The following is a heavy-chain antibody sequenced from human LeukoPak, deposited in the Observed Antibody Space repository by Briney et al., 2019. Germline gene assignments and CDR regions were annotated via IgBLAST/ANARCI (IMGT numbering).Heavy chain of an antibody. CDR1: GFTFSSYA. Sequence: GGSLRLSCAASGFTFSSYAMSWVRQAPGKGLEWVSAISGSGGSTYYADSVKGRFTISRDNSKNTLYLQMNSMRAEDTAVYYCAKHVLGLTTYTDSDYWGQGTLVTVSS. D-gene: IGHD2-2*02. CDR3: AKHVLGLTTYTDSDY. V-gene: IGHV3-23*01. CDR2: ISGSGGST. J-gene: IGHJ4*02.